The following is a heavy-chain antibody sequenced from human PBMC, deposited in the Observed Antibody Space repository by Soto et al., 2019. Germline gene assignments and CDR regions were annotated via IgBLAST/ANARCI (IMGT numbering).Heavy chain of an antibody. CDR1: GFTFSSYA. Sequence: GGSLRLSCAASGFTFSSYAMTWVRQAPGKGLEWVSAISGSGDGSGDSTYYADSVKGRFTISRDNSKNTLYLQMNSLRAEDTALYYCAKTREMGTTTVLPSDYWGQGTLVTVFS. J-gene: IGHJ4*02. V-gene: IGHV3-23*01. CDR2: ISGSGDGSGDST. D-gene: IGHD4-4*01. CDR3: AKTREMGTTTVLPSDY.